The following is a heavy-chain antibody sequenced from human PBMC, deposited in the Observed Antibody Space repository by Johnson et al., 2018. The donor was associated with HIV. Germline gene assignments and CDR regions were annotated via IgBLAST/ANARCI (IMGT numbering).Heavy chain of an antibody. J-gene: IGHJ3*02. Sequence: QVQLVESGGGVVQTGRSLRLSCAASGFTFSSYAMHWVRQAPGKGLEWVSVIYSGGSTYYADSVKGRFTISRDNSKNTLYLQMNSLRAEDTAVYYCARVGTIFGRDGFDIWGQGTMVTVSS. CDR1: GFTFSSYA. V-gene: IGHV3-NL1*01. D-gene: IGHD3-3*01. CDR3: ARVGTIFGRDGFDI. CDR2: IYSGGST.